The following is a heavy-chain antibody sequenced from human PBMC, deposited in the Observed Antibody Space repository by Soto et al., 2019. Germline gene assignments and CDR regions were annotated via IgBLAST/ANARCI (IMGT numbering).Heavy chain of an antibody. J-gene: IGHJ6*03. D-gene: IGHD5-18*01. V-gene: IGHV4-59*08. CDR3: ARHVDSGGGQLWTLYYYYYYMDV. CDR2: IYYSGST. CDR1: GGSISSYY. Sequence: SETLSLTCTVSGGSISSYYWSWIRQPPGKGLEWIGYIYYSGSTNYNPSLKSRVTISVDTSKNQFSLKLSSVTAADTAVYYCARHVDSGGGQLWTLYYYYYYMDVWGKGTTVTVSS.